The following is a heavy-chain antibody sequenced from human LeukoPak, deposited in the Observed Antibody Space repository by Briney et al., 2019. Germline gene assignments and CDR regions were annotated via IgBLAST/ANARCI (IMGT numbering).Heavy chain of an antibody. J-gene: IGHJ5*02. CDR2: ISYDGSNK. Sequence: GGSLRLSCAASGFTFSSYAMHWVRQAPGKGLEWVAVISYDGSNKYYADSVKGRFTISRDNSKNTLYLQMNSLRAEDTAVYYCAREFAVAVFDGWFDPWGQGTLVTVSS. V-gene: IGHV3-30-3*01. CDR1: GFTFSSYA. D-gene: IGHD2-15*01. CDR3: AREFAVAVFDGWFDP.